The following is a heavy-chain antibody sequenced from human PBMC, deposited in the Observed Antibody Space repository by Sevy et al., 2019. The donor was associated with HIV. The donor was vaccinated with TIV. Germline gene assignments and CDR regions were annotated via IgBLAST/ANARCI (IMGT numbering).Heavy chain of an antibody. D-gene: IGHD3-10*01. J-gene: IGHJ4*02. Sequence: SGPTLVKPTQTLTLTCTFSGFSLSTSGVGVGWIRQPPGKALEWLALIYWNDDKRYSPSLKSRLTITKDTSKNQVVLKMTSMDPVDTGTYYCAHSRITMVRGVWRQYYFDYWGQGTLVTVSS. V-gene: IGHV2-5*01. CDR2: IYWNDDK. CDR1: GFSLSTSGVG. CDR3: AHSRITMVRGVWRQYYFDY.